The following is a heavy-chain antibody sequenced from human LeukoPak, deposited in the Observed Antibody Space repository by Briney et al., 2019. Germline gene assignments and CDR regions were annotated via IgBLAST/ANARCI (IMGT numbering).Heavy chain of an antibody. CDR1: GFTFTRNA. J-gene: IGHJ4*02. CDR3: AKAHCSSTSCSRADN. CDR2: IDGSGGTT. V-gene: IGHV3-23*01. Sequence: PGGSLRLSCAASGFTFTRNAMAWVRQAPGKGLEWVSAIDGSGGTTFYADSVKGRVTISRVQSTNTAYLQMNSLRADDTAVYYCAKAHCSSTSCSRADNWGQGTLVTVSS. D-gene: IGHD2-2*01.